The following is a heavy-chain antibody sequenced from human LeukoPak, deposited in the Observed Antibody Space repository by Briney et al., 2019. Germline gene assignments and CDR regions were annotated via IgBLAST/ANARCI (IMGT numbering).Heavy chain of an antibody. D-gene: IGHD1-26*01. CDR1: GGSISSHY. V-gene: IGHV4-59*11. Sequence: PSETLSLTCTVSGGSISSHYWSWIRQPPGKGLEWIGYIFYSGSTNYNPSLKSRVTISVDKSKNQFSLKLSSVTAADTAVYYCARVATEGAFDIWGQGTMVTVPS. CDR3: ARVATEGAFDI. J-gene: IGHJ3*02. CDR2: IFYSGST.